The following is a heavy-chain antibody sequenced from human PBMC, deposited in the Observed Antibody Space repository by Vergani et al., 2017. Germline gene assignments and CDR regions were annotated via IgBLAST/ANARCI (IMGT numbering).Heavy chain of an antibody. J-gene: IGHJ4*02. CDR2: IRSDESRR. D-gene: IGHD2-15*01. CDR1: GFTFNSSG. Sequence: VQLQESGGGVVQPGGSLRLSCAASGFTFNSSGMHWVRQAPGKGLEWVASIRSDESRRYYGDSMEGPFTISRDNSKNTLYLQMKSLRPEDTAVYYWAKEGGGYCSGGTCYPEYWGQGTLVIVSS. CDR3: AKEGGGYCSGGTCYPEY. V-gene: IGHV3-30*02.